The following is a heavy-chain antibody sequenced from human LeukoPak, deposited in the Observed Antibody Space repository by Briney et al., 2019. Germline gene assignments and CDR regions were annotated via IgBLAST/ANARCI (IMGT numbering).Heavy chain of an antibody. CDR3: AKELYNYGDYGAEGLDV. Sequence: GGSLRLSCAVSGFTFGNYGMHWVRQAPGKGLEWVALISYDGSSEYYSGSVKGRFPISRDNSKITVYLQMNSLKAEDTAVYYCAKELYNYGDYGAEGLDVGGQGTTVTVS. J-gene: IGHJ6*02. CDR2: ISYDGSSE. V-gene: IGHV3-30*18. CDR1: GFTFGNYG. D-gene: IGHD4-17*01.